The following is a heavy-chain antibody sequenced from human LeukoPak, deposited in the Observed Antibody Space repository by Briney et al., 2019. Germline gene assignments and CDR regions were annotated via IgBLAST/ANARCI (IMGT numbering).Heavy chain of an antibody. J-gene: IGHJ4*02. V-gene: IGHV1-69*05. D-gene: IGHD3-10*01. CDR2: IIPIFGTA. CDR1: GRPLNRLA. CDR3: ARGEAGDYFDF. Sequence: GVTEEVLCKASGRPLNRLAISWVRHASGQGLEGMGGIIPIFGTANYAQKFQGRVTITTDESTSTAYRELSSLRSEDTAGYYCARGEAGDYFDFWGQGTLITVSS.